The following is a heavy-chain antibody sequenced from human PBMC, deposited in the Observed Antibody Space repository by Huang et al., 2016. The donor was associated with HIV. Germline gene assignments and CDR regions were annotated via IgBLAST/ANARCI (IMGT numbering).Heavy chain of an antibody. D-gene: IGHD4-17*01. CDR3: ARSAYGDLDY. Sequence: QVHLVQSGAEVKKPGASVKVSCKASGYTFTNYDINWVRQAPGRGLEWMGGMNPNTGNTGFEQSVQGKVTMTRKTSITTAYMELTSVTSEDTAVYYCARSAYGDLDYWGLGTLVIVSS. J-gene: IGHJ4*02. CDR1: GYTFTNYD. CDR2: MNPNTGNT. V-gene: IGHV1-8*02.